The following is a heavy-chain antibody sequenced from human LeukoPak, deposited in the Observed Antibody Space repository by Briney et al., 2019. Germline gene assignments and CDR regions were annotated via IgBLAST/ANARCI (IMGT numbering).Heavy chain of an antibody. V-gene: IGHV3-23*01. Sequence: GGSLRLSCAVSGFTFSSYAMSWVRQAPGKGLEWVSAISGSGGSTYYADSVKGRFTISRDNSKNTLYLQMNSLRAEDTAVYYCAKLQDSSGYYHFDYWGQGTLVTVSS. CDR3: AKLQDSSGYYHFDY. CDR2: ISGSGGST. CDR1: GFTFSSYA. D-gene: IGHD3-22*01. J-gene: IGHJ4*02.